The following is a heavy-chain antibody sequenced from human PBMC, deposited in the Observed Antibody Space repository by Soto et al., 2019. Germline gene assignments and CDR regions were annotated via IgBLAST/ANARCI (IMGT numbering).Heavy chain of an antibody. D-gene: IGHD3-10*01. CDR1: GYIIKNYW. CDR2: IFPDDSDT. CDR3: LRGGVPSDLFAF. Sequence: PWESLKISCKASGYIIKNYWIGWVRQMPGQGLEWMGIIFPDDSDTRYSPSFQGHVTISVDKSISTAYVQWSSLKASDSAIYYCLRGGVPSDLFAFWARGTLVPGSS. V-gene: IGHV5-51*01. J-gene: IGHJ4*02.